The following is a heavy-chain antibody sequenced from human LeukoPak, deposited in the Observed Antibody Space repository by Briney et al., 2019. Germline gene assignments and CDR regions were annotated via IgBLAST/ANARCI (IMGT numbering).Heavy chain of an antibody. CDR3: ARQGVRSRGAFDI. Sequence: SETLSLTCTVSGGSISSGGYYWSWIRQHPGKGLEWIGYIYYSGSTYYNPSLKSRVTISVDTSKNQLSLKLSSVTAADTAVYYCARQGVRSRGAFDIWGQGTMVTVSS. CDR2: IYYSGST. J-gene: IGHJ3*02. D-gene: IGHD3-10*01. CDR1: GGSISSGGYY. V-gene: IGHV4-31*03.